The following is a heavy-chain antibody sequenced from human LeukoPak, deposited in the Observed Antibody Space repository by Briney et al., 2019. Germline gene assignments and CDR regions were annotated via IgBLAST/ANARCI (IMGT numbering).Heavy chain of an antibody. CDR2: IRYDGSNK. V-gene: IGHV3-30*02. J-gene: IGHJ4*02. CDR3: AKDRSLDSSGYSYFDY. Sequence: GGSLRLSCAASGFTFSSYALHWVRQAPGKGLEWVAFIRYDGSNKYYADSVKGRFTISRDNSKNTLYLQMNSLRAEDTAVYYCAKDRSLDSSGYSYFDYWGQGTLVTVSS. CDR1: GFTFSSYA. D-gene: IGHD3-22*01.